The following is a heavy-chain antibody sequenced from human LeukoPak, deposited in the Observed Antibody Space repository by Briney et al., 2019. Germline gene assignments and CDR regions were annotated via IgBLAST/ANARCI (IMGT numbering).Heavy chain of an antibody. V-gene: IGHV4-59*11. Sequence: SETLSLTCTVSGGSISSHYWSWIRQPPGKGLEWIGYNYYSGSTNYNPSLKSRVTISVDTSKNQFSLKLSSVTAADTAVYYCARATDIADFWSGYLFDYWGPGTLVTVSS. CDR1: GGSISSHY. CDR2: NYYSGST. CDR3: ARATDIADFWSGYLFDY. D-gene: IGHD3-3*01. J-gene: IGHJ4*02.